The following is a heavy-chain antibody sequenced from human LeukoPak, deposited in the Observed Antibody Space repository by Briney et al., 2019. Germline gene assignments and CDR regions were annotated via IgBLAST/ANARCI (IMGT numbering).Heavy chain of an antibody. D-gene: IGHD5-24*01. CDR3: ARGRGFGRWLQFDY. CDR2: VYYNGIT. J-gene: IGHJ4*02. CDR1: GVSINTYF. V-gene: IGHV4-59*01. Sequence: TSETLSLTCTVSGVSINTYFWSWIRQPPGKGLEWIGYVYYNGITNYNPSLKSRVSISLDTSKNQFSLRLNSVTAAETAVYYCARGRGFGRWLQFDYWGQGTLVTVSS.